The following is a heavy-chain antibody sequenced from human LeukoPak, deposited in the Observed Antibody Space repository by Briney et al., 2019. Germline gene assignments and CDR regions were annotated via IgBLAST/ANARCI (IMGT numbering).Heavy chain of an antibody. Sequence: SETLSLTCAVYGGSFSGYYWSWIRQPPGKGLEWIGEINHSGSTNYNPSLKSRVTISVDTSKNQFSLKLSSVTAADTAVYYCARLPRIAVAGYYYMDVWGKGTTVTVSS. D-gene: IGHD6-19*01. V-gene: IGHV4-34*01. CDR2: INHSGST. CDR3: ARLPRIAVAGYYYMDV. CDR1: GGSFSGYY. J-gene: IGHJ6*03.